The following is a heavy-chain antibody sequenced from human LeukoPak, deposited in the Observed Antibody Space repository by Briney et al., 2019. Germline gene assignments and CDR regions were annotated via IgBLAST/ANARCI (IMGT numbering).Heavy chain of an antibody. D-gene: IGHD3-22*01. V-gene: IGHV4-38-2*02. CDR3: ARDRYYYDSSDYLTFDY. CDR2: IYHSGST. Sequence: PSETLSLTCTVSGYSISSSYYWGWIRQPPGKGLEWIGSIYHSGSTNYNPSLKSRVTMSVDTSKNQFSLKLSSVTAADTAVYYCARDRYYYDSSDYLTFDYWGQGTLVTVSS. J-gene: IGHJ4*02. CDR1: GYSISSSYY.